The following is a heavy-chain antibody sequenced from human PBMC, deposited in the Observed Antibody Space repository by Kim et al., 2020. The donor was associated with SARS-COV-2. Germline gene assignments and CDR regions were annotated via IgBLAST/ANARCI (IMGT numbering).Heavy chain of an antibody. V-gene: IGHV3-30*04. CDR2: ISYDGSNK. CDR3: ARDLVGAVAGFFDY. CDR1: GFTFSSYA. D-gene: IGHD6-19*01. J-gene: IGHJ4*02. Sequence: GGSLRLSCAASGFTFSSYAMHWVRQAPGKGLEWVAVISYDGSNKYYEDSVKGRFTISRDNSKNTLYLQMNSLRAEDTAVYYCARDLVGAVAGFFDYWGQGTLVTVSS.